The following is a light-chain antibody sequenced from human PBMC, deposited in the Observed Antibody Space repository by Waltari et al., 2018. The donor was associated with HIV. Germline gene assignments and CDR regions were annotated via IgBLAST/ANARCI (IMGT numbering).Light chain of an antibody. CDR1: SPHF. Sequence: QSVLTQPASVSGSPGPSITISCTGTSPHFVSWYQQYPGKAPQPIISRVNARPSGIPLRFSGSKSGYTASLTISGLQAEDEAHYYCSSFVSPHTLMFGGGTTLTVL. CDR3: SSFVSPHTLM. CDR2: RVN. V-gene: IGLV2-14*01. J-gene: IGLJ3*02.